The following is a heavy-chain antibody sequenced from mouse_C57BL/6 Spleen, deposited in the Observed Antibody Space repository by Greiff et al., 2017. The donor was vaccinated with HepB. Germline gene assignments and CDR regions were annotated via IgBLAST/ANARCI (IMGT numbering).Heavy chain of an antibody. V-gene: IGHV1-54*01. CDR2: INPGSGGT. J-gene: IGHJ2*01. Sequence: VQLQQSGAELVRPGTSVKVSCKASGYAFPNYLIEWVKQRPGQGLEWIGVINPGSGGTNYNEKFKGKATLTADKSSSTAYMQLSSLTSEDSAVYLCARSGLITTVVAYYFDYWGQGTTLTVSS. CDR3: ARSGLITTVVAYYFDY. CDR1: GYAFPNYL. D-gene: IGHD1-1*01.